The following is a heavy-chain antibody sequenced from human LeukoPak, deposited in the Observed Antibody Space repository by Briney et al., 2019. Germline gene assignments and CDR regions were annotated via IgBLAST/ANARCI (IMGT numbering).Heavy chain of an antibody. CDR3: ARAGDVAARGFDY. V-gene: IGHV3-53*01. D-gene: IGHD6-6*01. J-gene: IGHJ4*02. Sequence: GGSLRLSCAASGFTVSSNYMSWVRQAPGKGLEWVSVIYSGGSTYYADSVKGRFTISRDNSKNTLYLQMNSLRAGDTAVYYCARAGDVAARGFDYWGQGTLVTVSS. CDR2: IYSGGST. CDR1: GFTVSSNY.